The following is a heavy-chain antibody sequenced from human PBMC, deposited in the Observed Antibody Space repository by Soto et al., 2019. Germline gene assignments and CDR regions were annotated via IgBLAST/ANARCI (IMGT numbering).Heavy chain of an antibody. D-gene: IGHD3-10*01. CDR3: ARDLWYYGSGLFDP. Sequence: GGSLRLSCAASGFTFSSYSMNWVRQAPGKGLEWVSYISSSSSTIYYADSVKGRFTISRDNAKNSLYLQMNSLRDEDTAVYYCARDLWYYGSGLFDPWGQGTLVTVSS. CDR2: ISSSSSTI. J-gene: IGHJ5*02. V-gene: IGHV3-48*02. CDR1: GFTFSSYS.